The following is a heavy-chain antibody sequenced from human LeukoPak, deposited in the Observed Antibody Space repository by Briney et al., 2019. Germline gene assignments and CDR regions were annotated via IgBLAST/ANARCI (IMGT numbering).Heavy chain of an antibody. Sequence: GASVKVSCQASGGTFSSYAISWVRQAPGQGLEWMGGIIPIFGTANYAQKFQGRVTITADESTSTAYMELSSLRSEDTAVYYCARLAVAGQPDWFDPWGQGTLVTVSS. CDR1: GGTFSSYA. J-gene: IGHJ5*02. D-gene: IGHD6-13*01. CDR2: IIPIFGTA. V-gene: IGHV1-69*01. CDR3: ARLAVAGQPDWFDP.